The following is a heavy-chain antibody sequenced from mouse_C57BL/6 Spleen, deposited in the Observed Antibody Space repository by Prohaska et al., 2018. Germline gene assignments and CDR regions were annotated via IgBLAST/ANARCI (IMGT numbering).Heavy chain of an antibody. CDR3: VRQGVAREVYAMDY. CDR1: GFSFNTYA. CDR2: IRSKSNNYAT. V-gene: IGHV10-1*01. D-gene: IGHD1-1*01. Sequence: EVQLVESGGGLVQPKGSLKLSCAASGFSFNTYAMNWVRQAPGKGLEWVARIRSKSNNYATYYADSVKDRITISRDDSESMLYLQMNNLKTEDTAMYYCVRQGVAREVYAMDYWGQGTSVTVSS. J-gene: IGHJ4*01.